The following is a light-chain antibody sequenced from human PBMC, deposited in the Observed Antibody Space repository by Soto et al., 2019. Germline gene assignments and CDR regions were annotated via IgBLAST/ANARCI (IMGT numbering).Light chain of an antibody. CDR2: GAS. Sequence: EILLTQSPGTLSLSPGERATLSCRASQSVSNSYLAWYQQKPGQAPRLLISGASSRATGIPDRFSGSGSATDFTLTISRLEPEDFALYYCQQYGSSPITFGQGTRLEIK. J-gene: IGKJ5*01. CDR3: QQYGSSPIT. CDR1: QSVSNSY. V-gene: IGKV3-20*01.